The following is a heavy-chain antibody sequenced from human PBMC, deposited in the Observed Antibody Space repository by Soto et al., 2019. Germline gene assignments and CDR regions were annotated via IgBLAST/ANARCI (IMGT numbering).Heavy chain of an antibody. V-gene: IGHV4-31*03. Sequence: SETLSLTCTVSGVSISSGGYYWSWIRQHPGKGLEWIGNIYYSGRTYYNPSLKSRVILSVDTSKNHFSLTLRSVTAADSAMYYCARTKCSGGSCYSWSLDYWGQGTPVTVSS. CDR3: ARTKCSGGSCYSWSLDY. CDR1: GVSISSGGYY. D-gene: IGHD2-15*01. CDR2: IYYSGRT. J-gene: IGHJ4*02.